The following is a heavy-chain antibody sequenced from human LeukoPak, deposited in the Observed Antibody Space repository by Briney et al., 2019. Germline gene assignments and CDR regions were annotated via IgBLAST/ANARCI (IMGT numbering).Heavy chain of an antibody. CDR1: GFTFSSYW. CDR2: IHSDGKT. Sequence: GGSLRLSCAASGFTFSSYWLSWVRQAPGKGLEWVSVIHSDGKTYYADSVKGRFIISRDNSNNMVFLQMDSLRAEDTAFYYCTRDKRFLHWYFDLWGRGTLVTVSS. CDR3: TRDKRFLHWYFDL. V-gene: IGHV3-66*01. D-gene: IGHD5-24*01. J-gene: IGHJ2*01.